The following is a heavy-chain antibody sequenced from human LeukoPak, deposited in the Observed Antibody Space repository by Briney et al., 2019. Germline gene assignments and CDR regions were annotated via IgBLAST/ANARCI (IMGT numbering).Heavy chain of an antibody. CDR3: STTPIAVRIFGDAC. CDR1: GFTFSSYA. CDR2: ISGSGGST. V-gene: IGHV3-23*01. Sequence: GGSLRLSCAASGFTFSSYAMSWVRQAPGKGLEWVSAISGSGGSTYYADSVKGRFTISRDNSKNTLSLQMNSLRAEDTAVYYCSTTPIAVRIFGDACWCQGTVVTVS. D-gene: IGHD3-3*01. J-gene: IGHJ4*02.